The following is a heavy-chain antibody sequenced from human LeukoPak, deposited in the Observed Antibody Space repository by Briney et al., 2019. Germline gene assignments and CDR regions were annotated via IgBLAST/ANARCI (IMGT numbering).Heavy chain of an antibody. CDR1: GFTFSRYW. Sequence: GGSLRLSCAASGFTFSRYWMHWVRQAPGKGLVWGSRINTDGSSTSYADSVKGRFTISRDNAKNTLYLQMNSLRAEDTAVYYCARDFTPIDSSGYYYGDNFDNWGQGTLVTVSS. CDR3: ARDFTPIDSSGYYYGDNFDN. CDR2: INTDGSST. J-gene: IGHJ4*02. D-gene: IGHD3-22*01. V-gene: IGHV3-74*01.